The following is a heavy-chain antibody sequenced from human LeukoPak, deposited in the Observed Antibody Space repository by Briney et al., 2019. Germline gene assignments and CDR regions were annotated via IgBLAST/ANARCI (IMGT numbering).Heavy chain of an antibody. CDR2: IRSKAYGGTT. J-gene: IGHJ6*02. D-gene: IGHD5-18*01. V-gene: IGHV3-49*04. Sequence: GGSLRLSCTASGFTFGDHAMSWVRQAPGKGLEWVGFIRSKAYGGTTEYAASVKGRFTISRDDSKSIAYLQMNSLKTEDTAVYYCSRGPIQLWLHNAMDVWGQGTTVTVCS. CDR1: GFTFGDHA. CDR3: SRGPIQLWLHNAMDV.